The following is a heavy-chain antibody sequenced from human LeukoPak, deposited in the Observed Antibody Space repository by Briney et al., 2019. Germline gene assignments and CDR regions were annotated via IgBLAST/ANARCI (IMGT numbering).Heavy chain of an antibody. CDR3: ATYFQWLDAFDI. D-gene: IGHD5-12*01. Sequence: GASVKVSCKASGYTFTSYDINWVRQATGQGLEWMGWMNPNSGNTGYARKFQGRVTMTRNTSISTAYMELSSLRSEDTAVYYCATYFQWLDAFDIWGQGTMVTVSS. CDR1: GYTFTSYD. J-gene: IGHJ3*02. CDR2: MNPNSGNT. V-gene: IGHV1-8*01.